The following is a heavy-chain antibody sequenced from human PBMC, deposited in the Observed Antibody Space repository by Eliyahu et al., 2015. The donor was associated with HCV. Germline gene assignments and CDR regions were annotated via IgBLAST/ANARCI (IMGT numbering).Heavy chain of an antibody. J-gene: IGHJ4*02. CDR3: AHRPVVREATYFDY. V-gene: IGHV2-5*02. Sequence: QITLKESGPTLVKPTQTLTLTCTFSGFSLSTSGVGVGWIRQPPEKALEWLALIYWDDDKRYSPSLKSRLTITKDTSKNQVVLTMTNMDPVDTATYFCAHRPVVREATYFDYWGQGTLVTVSS. CDR1: GFSLSTSGVG. CDR2: IYWDDDK. D-gene: IGHD3-10*01.